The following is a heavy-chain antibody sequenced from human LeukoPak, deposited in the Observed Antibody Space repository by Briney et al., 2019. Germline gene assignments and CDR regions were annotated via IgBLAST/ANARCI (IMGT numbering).Heavy chain of an antibody. CDR1: GYTLSELS. CDR3: AAKSGAFDY. V-gene: IGHV1-24*01. Sequence: ASVKVSCKVSGYTLSELSMHRVRQAPAKGLEWMGGFDPEDGETIYAQKFQGRVTMTEDSSRDIAYLELSSLRSEDTAVYYCAAKSGAFDYWGQGTQVTVSS. CDR2: FDPEDGET. J-gene: IGHJ4*02. D-gene: IGHD3-10*01.